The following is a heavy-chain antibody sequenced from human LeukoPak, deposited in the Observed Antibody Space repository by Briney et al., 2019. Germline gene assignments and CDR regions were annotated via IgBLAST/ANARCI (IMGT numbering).Heavy chain of an antibody. CDR3: ARGRYYDFWSGYLGYYYMDV. D-gene: IGHD3-3*01. CDR1: GGSFSGYY. Sequence: SGTLSLTCAVYGGSFSGYYWSWIRQPPGKGLEWIGEINHSGSTNYNPSLKSRVTISVDTSKNQFSLKLSSVTAADTAVYYCARGRYYDFWSGYLGYYYMDVWGKGTTVTVSS. CDR2: INHSGST. V-gene: IGHV4-34*01. J-gene: IGHJ6*03.